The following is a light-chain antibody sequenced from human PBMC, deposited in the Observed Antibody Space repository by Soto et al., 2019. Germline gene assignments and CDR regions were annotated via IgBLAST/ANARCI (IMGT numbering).Light chain of an antibody. CDR2: GAS. J-gene: IGKJ2*02. Sequence: EIVLTQSPGTLSLSPGERATLSCRASPSVRGGFLAWYQHKPGQSPRLLIYGASTRATDIPDRFSGSESGTDFTLTINRLEPEDFAVYYCHQYVTSPSTFGQGTKLEIK. CDR3: HQYVTSPST. CDR1: PSVRGGF. V-gene: IGKV3-20*01.